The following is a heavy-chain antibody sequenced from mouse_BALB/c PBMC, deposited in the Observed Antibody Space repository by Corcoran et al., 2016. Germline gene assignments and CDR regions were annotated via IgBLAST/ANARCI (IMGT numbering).Heavy chain of an antibody. J-gene: IGHJ1*01. V-gene: IGHV14-3*02. CDR3: ALTGPHWYFDV. CDR1: GFNIKDTY. D-gene: IGHD4-1*01. CDR2: IDPANGNT. Sequence: EVQLHQSGAELVKPGASVKLSCTASGFNIKDTYMHWVKQRPEQGLEWIGRIDPANGNTKYDPKFQGKATITADTSSNTAYLQLSSLTSEDTAVYYCALTGPHWYFDVWGAGTTVTVSS.